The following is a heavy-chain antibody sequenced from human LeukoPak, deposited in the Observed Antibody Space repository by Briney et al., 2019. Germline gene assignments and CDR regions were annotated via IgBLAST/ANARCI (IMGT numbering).Heavy chain of an antibody. CDR2: IYYSGST. CDR3: ARDGSNYDFWSGYSADAFDI. D-gene: IGHD3-3*01. CDR1: GGSVSSGNYY. V-gene: IGHV4-61*01. Sequence: SETLSLTCTVSGGSVSSGNYYWSWIRQPPGKGLEWIGYIYYSGSTNYNPSLKSRVTISVDTSKNQFSLKLSSVTAADTAVYYCARDGSNYDFWSGYSADAFDIWGQGTMVTVSS. J-gene: IGHJ3*02.